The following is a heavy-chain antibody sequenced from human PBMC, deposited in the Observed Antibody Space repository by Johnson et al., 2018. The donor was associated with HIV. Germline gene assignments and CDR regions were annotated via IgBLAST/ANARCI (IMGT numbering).Heavy chain of an antibody. J-gene: IGHJ3*02. CDR1: GFTFSSYA. CDR2: ISYDGSNK. Sequence: VQLVESGGGVVQPGRSLRLSCATSGFTFSSYAMHWVRQAPGKGLEWVAVISYDGSNKYYADSVKGRFTISRDSSKNTLYLQMNSLRAEDTAVYYCARESLLITPRRDDAFDIWGQGTMVTVSS. D-gene: IGHD6-6*01. CDR3: ARESLLITPRRDDAFDI. V-gene: IGHV3-30-3*01.